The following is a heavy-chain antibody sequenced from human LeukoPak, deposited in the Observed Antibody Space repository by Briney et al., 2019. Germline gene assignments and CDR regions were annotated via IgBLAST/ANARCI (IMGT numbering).Heavy chain of an antibody. CDR3: ARVGDDRIQLWLHAFDI. Sequence: PSETLSLTCTVSGGSISSYYWSWIRQPPGKGLELIGYIYYSGSTNYNPSLKSRVTISVDTSKNQFSLKLSSVTAADTAVYYCARVGDDRIQLWLHAFDIWGQGTMVTVSS. CDR1: GGSISSYY. D-gene: IGHD5-18*01. CDR2: IYYSGST. J-gene: IGHJ3*02. V-gene: IGHV4-59*08.